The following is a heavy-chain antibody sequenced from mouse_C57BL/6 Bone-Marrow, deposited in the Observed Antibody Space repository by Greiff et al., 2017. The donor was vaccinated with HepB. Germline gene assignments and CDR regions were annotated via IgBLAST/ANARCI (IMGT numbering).Heavy chain of an antibody. CDR3: ARPSKGFFDY. V-gene: IGHV1-22*01. CDR2: INPNNGGT. Sequence: EVKLMESGPELVKPGASVKMSCKASGYTFTDYNMHWVKQSHGKSLEWIGYINPNNGGTSYNQKFKGKATLTVNKSSSTAYMELRSLTSEDSAVYYCARPSKGFFDYWGQGTTLTVSS. J-gene: IGHJ2*01. CDR1: GYTFTDYN.